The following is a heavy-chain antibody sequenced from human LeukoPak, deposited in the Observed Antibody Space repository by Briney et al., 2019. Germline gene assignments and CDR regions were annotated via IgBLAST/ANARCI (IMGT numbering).Heavy chain of an antibody. CDR3: ARDRVDTAMVTGYYMDV. J-gene: IGHJ6*03. Sequence: PSETLSLTCTVSGGSISSSIYYWGWIRQPPGKGLEWIGGIYYSGSTYYNPSLKSRVTISVDTSKNQFSLKLSSVTAADTAVYYCARDRVDTAMVTGYYMDVWGKGTTVTVSS. V-gene: IGHV4-39*07. D-gene: IGHD5-18*01. CDR1: GGSISSSIYY. CDR2: IYYSGST.